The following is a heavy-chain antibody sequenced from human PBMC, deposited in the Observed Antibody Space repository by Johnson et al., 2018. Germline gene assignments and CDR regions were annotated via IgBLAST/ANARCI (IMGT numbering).Heavy chain of an antibody. D-gene: IGHD6-19*01. J-gene: IGHJ3*01. Sequence: VQLVQSGADVKKPGESLKISCTGSGYTFTSYWIGWVRQTPGKGLEWMGIIYPDDSDARYSPSFQGQVTISADKSISTAYLQWTSLKASDTAIYYCARHRYSSPTDAFDLWCQGTMVTVSS. CDR3: ARHRYSSPTDAFDL. CDR2: IYPDDSDA. CDR1: GYTFTSYW. V-gene: IGHV5-51*01.